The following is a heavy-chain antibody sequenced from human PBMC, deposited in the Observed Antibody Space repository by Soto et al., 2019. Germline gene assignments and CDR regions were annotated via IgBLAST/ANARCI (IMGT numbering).Heavy chain of an antibody. CDR2: ISGSGGST. J-gene: IGHJ6*02. V-gene: IGHV3-23*01. CDR1: GFTFSSYA. Sequence: GGSLRLSCAASGFTFSSYAMSWVRQAPGKGLEWVSAISGSGGSTYYADSVKGRFTISRDNSKNTLYLQMNSLRAEDTAVYYCAKVMGGESRTEWLQPPLYYYYGMDVWGQGTTVTVSS. D-gene: IGHD5-12*01. CDR3: AKVMGGESRTEWLQPPLYYYYGMDV.